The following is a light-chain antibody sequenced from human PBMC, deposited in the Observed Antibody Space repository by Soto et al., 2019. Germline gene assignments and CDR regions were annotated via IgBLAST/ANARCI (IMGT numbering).Light chain of an antibody. CDR3: SSYGGRNNLVV. Sequence: QSALTQPPSASGSPGQSVTISCTGTSSDVGGYNYVSWYQQHPGKAPKVMIYEVSKRPSGVPDRFSGSKSGNTASLTVSGLQAEDKADYYCSSYGGRNNLVVFGGGTKLTVL. V-gene: IGLV2-8*01. J-gene: IGLJ2*01. CDR2: EVS. CDR1: SSDVGGYNY.